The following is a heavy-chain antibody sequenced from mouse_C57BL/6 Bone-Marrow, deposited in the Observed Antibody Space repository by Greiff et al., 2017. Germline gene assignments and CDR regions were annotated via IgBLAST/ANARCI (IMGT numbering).Heavy chain of an antibody. J-gene: IGHJ1*03. D-gene: IGHD1-1*01. CDR2: IDPSDSYT. CDR1: GYTFTSYW. CDR3: ARGSTTVVANWYFDV. Sequence: QVQLQQPGAELVMPGASVKLSCKASGYTFTSYWMHWVKQRPGQGLEWIGEIDPSDSYTNYNQKFKGKSTLTVDKSSSTAYMQLSSLTSEDSAVYYCARGSTTVVANWYFDVWGTGTTVTVFS. V-gene: IGHV1-69*01.